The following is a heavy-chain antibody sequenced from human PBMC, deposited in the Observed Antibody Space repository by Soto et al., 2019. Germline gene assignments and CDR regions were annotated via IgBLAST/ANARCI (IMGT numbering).Heavy chain of an antibody. V-gene: IGHV4-39*01. D-gene: IGHD5-18*01. J-gene: IGHJ6*02. CDR1: GGPISSSSYY. Sequence: PSETLSLTCNVSGGPISSSSYYWGWIRQPPGKGLEWIGSIYYSGSTYYNPSLKSRVTISVDTSKSQFSLKLSSVTAADTAVYYCACIFSGGYGYGFYYYGMDVWGQGTTVTVSS. CDR2: IYYSGST. CDR3: ACIFSGGYGYGFYYYGMDV.